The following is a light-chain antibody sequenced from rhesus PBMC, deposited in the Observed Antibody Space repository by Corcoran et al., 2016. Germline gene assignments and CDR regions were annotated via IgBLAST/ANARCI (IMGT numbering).Light chain of an antibody. J-gene: IGKJ1*01. CDR3: LHHNNYPWT. CDR1: QDINSS. V-gene: IGKV1-28*03. CDR2: DAT. Sequence: DIQMTQSPSSLSASVGDTVTITCRASQDINSSLNWFQQKPGKAPNLLIYDATSLQSGVPSRFSGSGSGTDFTLTISSLQPEDFATYFCLHHNNYPWTFGQGTKVEIK.